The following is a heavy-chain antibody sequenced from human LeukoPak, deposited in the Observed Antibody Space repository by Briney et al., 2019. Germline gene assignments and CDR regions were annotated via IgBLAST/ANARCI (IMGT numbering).Heavy chain of an antibody. D-gene: IGHD3-10*01. CDR1: GYTFTSYD. Sequence: SVKVSCKASGYTFTSYDINWVRQAPGQGLEWMGWINPNSGGTNYAQKFQGRVTITADESTSTAYMELSSLRSEDTAVYYCARDSTLGGSGSYYLDYWGQGTLVTVSS. CDR2: INPNSGGT. V-gene: IGHV1-69*13. J-gene: IGHJ4*02. CDR3: ARDSTLGGSGSYYLDY.